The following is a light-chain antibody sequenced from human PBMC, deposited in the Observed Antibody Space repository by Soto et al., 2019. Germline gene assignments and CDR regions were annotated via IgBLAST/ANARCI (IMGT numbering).Light chain of an antibody. J-gene: IGKJ1*01. CDR2: GAS. V-gene: IGKV3-15*01. Sequence: EILMTQSPATLSVSPGERATLSCRASQSVNSNLAWYQQKPGQAPRLLIYGASTRATGFPARFSGSGSGTEFTLTISSLQSEDFAVYYCQQYNNWPPVTFGQGTKVEIK. CDR3: QQYNNWPPVT. CDR1: QSVNSN.